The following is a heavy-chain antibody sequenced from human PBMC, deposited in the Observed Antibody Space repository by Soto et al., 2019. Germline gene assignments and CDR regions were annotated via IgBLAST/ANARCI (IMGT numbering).Heavy chain of an antibody. D-gene: IGHD2-15*01. Sequence: QLVQSGAEVKKPGSSGTVSCKAPGGTFSSYAISWVRQAPGQGLEWMGGIIPIFGTANYAQKFQGRVTITADESTSTGYMELSSLRSEDTAVYYCARSQGGSSSLDIYYYYYYGMDVWGQGTTVTVSS. J-gene: IGHJ6*02. CDR1: GGTFSSYA. CDR3: ARSQGGSSSLDIYYYYYYGMDV. V-gene: IGHV1-69*01. CDR2: IIPIFGTA.